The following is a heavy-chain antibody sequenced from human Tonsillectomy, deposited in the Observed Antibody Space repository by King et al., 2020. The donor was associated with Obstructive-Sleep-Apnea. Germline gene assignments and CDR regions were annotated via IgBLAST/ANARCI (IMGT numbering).Heavy chain of an antibody. V-gene: IGHV3-7*01. Sequence: VQLVESGGGLVQPVGSLRLSCAASGFTFSSYWMSWVRQAPGKGREWVANIKHDVSEKYYVDSVKGRFTISRDNAKNSLYLQMNSLRAEDTAVYYCARDGNRGYCSGGSCTHIDYWGQGTLVTVSS. CDR1: GFTFSSYW. J-gene: IGHJ4*02. D-gene: IGHD2-15*01. CDR3: ARDGNRGYCSGGSCTHIDY. CDR2: IKHDVSEK.